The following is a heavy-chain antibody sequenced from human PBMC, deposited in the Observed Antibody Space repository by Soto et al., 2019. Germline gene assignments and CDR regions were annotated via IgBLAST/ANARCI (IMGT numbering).Heavy chain of an antibody. CDR1: GYTFTSYG. V-gene: IGHV1-18*01. CDR3: ARDHDSSSDQNFYY. Sequence: VQLVQSGAEVKKPGASVKVSCKASGYTFTSYGISWVRQAPGQGIEWMGWISAYNGNTNYAQKLQGEVTLTTDTSTSTAYMELRSLKSDDTAVYYCARDHDSSSDQNFYYWGQGTLDSVSS. D-gene: IGHD6-6*01. J-gene: IGHJ4*02. CDR2: ISAYNGNT.